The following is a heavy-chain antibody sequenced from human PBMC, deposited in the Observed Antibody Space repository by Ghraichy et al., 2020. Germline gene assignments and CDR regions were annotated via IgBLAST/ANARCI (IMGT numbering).Heavy chain of an antibody. CDR1: GGSISSYY. CDR3: ARVVGAPNGPYGMDV. V-gene: IGHV4-59*01. Sequence: SETLSLTCTVSGGSISSYYWSWIRQPPGKGLEWIGYIYYSGSTNYNPSLKSRVTISVDTSKNQFSLKLSSVTAADTAVYYCARVVGAPNGPYGMDVWGQGTTVTVSS. D-gene: IGHD1-26*01. CDR2: IYYSGST. J-gene: IGHJ6*02.